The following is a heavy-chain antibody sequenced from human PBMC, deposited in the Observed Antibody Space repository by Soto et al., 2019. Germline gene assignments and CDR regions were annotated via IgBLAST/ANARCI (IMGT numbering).Heavy chain of an antibody. V-gene: IGHV6-1*01. CDR2: TYYRSKWYN. D-gene: IGHD2-15*01. Sequence: PSQTLSLTCAISGDSVSSNSAAWNWIRQSPSRGLEWLGRTYYRSKWYNDYAVSVKSRITINPDTSKNQFSLQLNSVTPEDTAVYYCAREYCSGGSCYPAGLDAFGIWGQGTMVTVSS. J-gene: IGHJ3*02. CDR3: AREYCSGGSCYPAGLDAFGI. CDR1: GDSVSSNSAA.